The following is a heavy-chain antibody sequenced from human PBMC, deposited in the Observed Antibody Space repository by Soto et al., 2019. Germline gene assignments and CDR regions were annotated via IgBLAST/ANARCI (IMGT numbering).Heavy chain of an antibody. CDR2: ISGSGGST. Sequence: GSLRLSCAASGFTFSSYAMSWVRQAPGKGLEWVSAISGSGGSTYYADSVKGRFTISRDNSKNTLYLQMNSLRAEDTAVYYCAKDHYGYNPAPPGRNAFDIWGQGTMVTVSS. CDR1: GFTFSSYA. V-gene: IGHV3-23*01. D-gene: IGHD5-12*01. CDR3: AKDHYGYNPAPPGRNAFDI. J-gene: IGHJ3*02.